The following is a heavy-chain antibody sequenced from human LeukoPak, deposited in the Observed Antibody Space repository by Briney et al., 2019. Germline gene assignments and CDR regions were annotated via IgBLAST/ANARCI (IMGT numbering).Heavy chain of an antibody. V-gene: IGHV3-30*02. D-gene: IGHD3-10*01. J-gene: IGHJ4*02. CDR1: GFIFSSYG. Sequence: GGSLRLSCAASGFIFSSYGMHWVRQAPGKGLEWVAFIRYDGSDKYYADSLKGRFTISRDNSKNTLYLQMNSLRAEDTALYYCASAGLTYGSGSYFVYWGQGTLVTVSS. CDR2: IRYDGSDK. CDR3: ASAGLTYGSGSYFVY.